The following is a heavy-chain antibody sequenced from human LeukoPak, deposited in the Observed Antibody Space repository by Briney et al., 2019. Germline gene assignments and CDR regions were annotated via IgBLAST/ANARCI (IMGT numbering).Heavy chain of an antibody. Sequence: ASVRVSCRASGYTFSGYYIHWMRQAPGQGLEWMGWLNPKSGGTNFALKFQGRVTMTGDTSISTAYMELSRLNSDDTAVYYCAREKRNIVAQWDCWGQGTLVTVSS. CDR2: LNPKSGGT. J-gene: IGHJ4*02. CDR3: AREKRNIVAQWDC. CDR1: GYTFSGYY. D-gene: IGHD2-21*01. V-gene: IGHV1-2*02.